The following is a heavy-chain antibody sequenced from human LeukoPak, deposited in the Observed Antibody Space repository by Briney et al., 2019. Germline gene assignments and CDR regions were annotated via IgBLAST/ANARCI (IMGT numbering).Heavy chain of an antibody. CDR2: INSDGSST. CDR1: GFTFRSYL. V-gene: IGHV3-74*01. CDR3: ARDQSYDILTGYYNPFPGYGMDV. D-gene: IGHD3-9*01. Sequence: GGSLRLSCAASGFTFRSYLMHGVRQAPGKGLVWVSRINSDGSSTSYAHSEKSRFTIPRDNTKNTLYLQMNSLRAEDTAVYYCARDQSYDILTGYYNPFPGYGMDVWGQGPTVTVSS. J-gene: IGHJ6*02.